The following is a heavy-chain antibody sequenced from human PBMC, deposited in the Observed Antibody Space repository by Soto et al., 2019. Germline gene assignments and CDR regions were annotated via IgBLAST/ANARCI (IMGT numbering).Heavy chain of an antibody. V-gene: IGHV3-21*01. CDR3: AIHPREISGYWYSIDY. Sequence: GGYLRHSCAASGFTFSRYSMNWVRQAPWKGLEWVSSISSSSSYIYYADSVKGRFTISRDNAKNSLYLQMNSLRAEDTAVYYCAIHPREISGYWYSIDYWGQRPLVTGST. CDR2: ISSSSSYI. CDR1: GFTFSRYS. D-gene: IGHD3-22*01. J-gene: IGHJ4*02.